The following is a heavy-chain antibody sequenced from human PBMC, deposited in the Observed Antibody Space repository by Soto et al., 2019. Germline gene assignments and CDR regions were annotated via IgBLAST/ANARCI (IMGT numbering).Heavy chain of an antibody. CDR3: AREYYYGSGPWN. Sequence: ASVKVSCKASGYTFTSYGISCVRQDPGQGLEWMGWISAYNGNTNYAQKLQGRVTMTTDTSTSTAYMELRSLRSDDTAVSYCAREYYYGSGPWNWGQGTQVNVSS. CDR2: ISAYNGNT. CDR1: GYTFTSYG. D-gene: IGHD3-10*01. J-gene: IGHJ4*02. V-gene: IGHV1-18*01.